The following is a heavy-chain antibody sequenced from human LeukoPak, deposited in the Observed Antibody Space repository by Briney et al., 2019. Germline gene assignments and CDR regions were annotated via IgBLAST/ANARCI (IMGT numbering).Heavy chain of an antibody. V-gene: IGHV1-69*05. CDR1: GGTFRSYA. J-gene: IGHJ5*02. CDR3: ARARLAVAGTGWFDP. Sequence: SVKVSCKASGGTFRSYAISWVRQAPGQGLEWMGRIIPIFGTTSYAQKFQGRVTITTDECTSTAYMELSSLRSEDTAVYYCARARLAVAGTGWFDPWGQGTLVTVSS. D-gene: IGHD6-19*01. CDR2: IIPIFGTT.